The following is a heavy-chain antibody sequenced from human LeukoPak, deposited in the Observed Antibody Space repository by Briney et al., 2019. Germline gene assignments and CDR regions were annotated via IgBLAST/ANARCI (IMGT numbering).Heavy chain of an antibody. CDR1: GFTFSIYS. V-gene: IGHV3-21*01. CDR3: ARDRGYFDN. Sequence: GGSLRLSCAASGFTFSIYSMNWVRQAPGKGLEWLSSTTSSSNYIYYADSVKGRFTISRDNVQNSLYLQVNSLRAEDTAMYYCARDRGYFDNWGQGTLVTVSS. CDR2: TTSSSNYI. J-gene: IGHJ4*02.